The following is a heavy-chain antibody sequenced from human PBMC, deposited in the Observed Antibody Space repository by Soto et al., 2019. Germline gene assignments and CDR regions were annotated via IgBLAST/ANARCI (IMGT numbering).Heavy chain of an antibody. V-gene: IGHV4-59*08. Sequence: SETLSLTYTVSGGSISNYYWSWFRQTPGKGLEWIGYVHDSWGSNYNPSLKSRVAISLDTSKSQFSLKLTSVTATDTAVYYCARQGFGALHGLADVWGQGTTVTVSS. J-gene: IGHJ6*02. CDR3: ARQGFGALHGLADV. D-gene: IGHD3-10*01. CDR1: GGSISNYY. CDR2: VHDSWGS.